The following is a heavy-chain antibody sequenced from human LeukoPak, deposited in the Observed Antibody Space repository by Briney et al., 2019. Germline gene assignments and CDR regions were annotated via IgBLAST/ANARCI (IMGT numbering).Heavy chain of an antibody. CDR1: GFTFSGSA. Sequence: GGSLRLSCEASGFTFSGSAMHCVRQASGKGLEWVVCIRSKANSYATEYGASVKGRFTITRDDSKNTAYLQMNSLKTEDTAVYYCTYDFWGGSHYYHFMDVWGKGTTVTVSS. D-gene: IGHD3-3*01. CDR3: TYDFWGGSHYYHFMDV. J-gene: IGHJ6*03. CDR2: IRSKANSYAT. V-gene: IGHV3-73*01.